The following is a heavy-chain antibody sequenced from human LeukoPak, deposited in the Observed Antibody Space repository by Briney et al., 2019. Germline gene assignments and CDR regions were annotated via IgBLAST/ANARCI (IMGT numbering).Heavy chain of an antibody. V-gene: IGHV3-48*03. CDR3: ARDTYYYDSSGYYVYYFDY. J-gene: IGHJ4*02. Sequence: GGSLRLSCAASGFTFSNYEMNWVRQAPGRGLEWVSYISSGGNTIYYADSVKGRFTISRDNAKNSLYLQMNSLRAEDTAVYYCARDTYYYDSSGYYVYYFDYWGQGTLVTVSS. CDR1: GFTFSNYE. D-gene: IGHD3-22*01. CDR2: ISSGGNTI.